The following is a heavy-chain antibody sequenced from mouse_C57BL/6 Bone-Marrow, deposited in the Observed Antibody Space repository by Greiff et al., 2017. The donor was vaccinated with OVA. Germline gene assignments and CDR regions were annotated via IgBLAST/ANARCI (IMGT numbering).Heavy chain of an antibody. J-gene: IGHJ4*01. V-gene: IGHV1-54*01. CDR1: GYAFTNYL. CDR3: AREGAYYSIYYAMDY. Sequence: LQESGAELVRPGTSVKVSCKASGYAFTNYLIEWVKQRPGQGLEWIGVINPGSGGTNYNEKFKGKATLTADKSSSTAYMQLSSLTSEDSAVYFCAREGAYYSIYYAMDYWGQGTSVTVSS. CDR2: INPGSGGT. D-gene: IGHD2-5*01.